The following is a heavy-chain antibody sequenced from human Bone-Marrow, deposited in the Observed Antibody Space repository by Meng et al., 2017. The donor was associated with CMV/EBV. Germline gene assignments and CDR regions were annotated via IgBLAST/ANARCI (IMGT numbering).Heavy chain of an antibody. Sequence: GESLKISCAASGFTFSSYAMSWVRQAPGKGLEWVSAISGSGGSTYYADSVKGRFTISRDNSKNTLYLQMNSLRAEDTAVYYCAGGTSSGDYFDYWGQGTLVTVSS. CDR2: ISGSGGST. J-gene: IGHJ4*02. CDR1: GFTFSSYA. D-gene: IGHD6-6*01. V-gene: IGHV3-23*01. CDR3: AGGTSSGDYFDY.